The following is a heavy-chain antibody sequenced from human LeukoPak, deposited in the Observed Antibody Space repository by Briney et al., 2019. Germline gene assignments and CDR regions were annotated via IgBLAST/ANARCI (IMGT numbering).Heavy chain of an antibody. CDR3: ARDLSGSYYDY. J-gene: IGHJ4*02. V-gene: IGHV6-1*01. CDR1: GDSVSSNSAA. Sequence: SQTLSLTCAISGDSVSSNSAAWNWIRRSPSRGLEWLGRTCYRSKWYNDYAVSVKSRITINPDTSKNQFSLKLSSVTAADTAVYYCARDLSGSYYDYWGQGTLVTVSS. D-gene: IGHD1-26*01. CDR2: TCYRSKWYN.